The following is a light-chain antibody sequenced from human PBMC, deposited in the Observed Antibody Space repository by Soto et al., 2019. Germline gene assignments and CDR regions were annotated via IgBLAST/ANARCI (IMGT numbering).Light chain of an antibody. Sequence: QSALTQPVSVSGSPGQSITISCTGTSSDVGGYNYVSWYQQHPGKAPKLMIYDVNNRPSGVSNRFSGSKSGNTASLTISGLQAEDEADYYCSSYTGSSTYVVFGGGTKLTVL. CDR1: SSDVGGYNY. V-gene: IGLV2-14*01. CDR2: DVN. CDR3: SSYTGSSTYVV. J-gene: IGLJ2*01.